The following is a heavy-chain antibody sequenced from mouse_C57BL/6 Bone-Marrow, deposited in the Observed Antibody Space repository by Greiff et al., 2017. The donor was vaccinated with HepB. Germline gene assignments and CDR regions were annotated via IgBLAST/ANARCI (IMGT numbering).Heavy chain of an antibody. CDR1: GFTFSDYG. CDR3: ARPGNGSSYYYAMDY. D-gene: IGHD1-1*01. J-gene: IGHJ4*01. CDR2: ISSGSSTI. Sequence: EVKLMESGGGLVKPGGSLKLSCAASGFTFSDYGMHWVRQAPEKGLEWVAYISSGSSTIYYADTVKGRFTISRDNAKNTLFLQMTSLRSEDTAMYYCARPGNGSSYYYAMDYWGQGTSVTVSS. V-gene: IGHV5-17*01.